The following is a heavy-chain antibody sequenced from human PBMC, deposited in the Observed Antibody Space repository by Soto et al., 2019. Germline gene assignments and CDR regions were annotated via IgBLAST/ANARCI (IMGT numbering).Heavy chain of an antibody. CDR1: GFTFSSYA. Sequence: QVQLVESGGGVVQPGRSLRLSCAASGFTFSSYAMHWVRQAPGKGLEWVAVISSDGSNKYYANSVQGRFTISRYKYKNTLYLQMNSLRAEDTAVYYCARVGFGELFLDYWGQGTLVTVSS. D-gene: IGHD3-10*01. CDR2: ISSDGSNK. CDR3: ARVGFGELFLDY. J-gene: IGHJ4*02. V-gene: IGHV3-30-3*01.